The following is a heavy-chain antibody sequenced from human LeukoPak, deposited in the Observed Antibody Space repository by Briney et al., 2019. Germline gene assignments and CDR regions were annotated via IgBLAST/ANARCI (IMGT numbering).Heavy chain of an antibody. CDR2: INPNSGGT. CDR1: GYTFTGYY. Sequence: GASVKVSCKASGYTFTGYYMHWVRQAPGQGLEWMGWINPNSGGTNYAQKFQGRVTMTRDTSISTVYMELSRLRSDDTAVYYCARLSHKSSTSGLGYWGQGTLVTVSS. V-gene: IGHV1-2*02. CDR3: ARLSHKSSTSGLGY. D-gene: IGHD2-2*01. J-gene: IGHJ4*02.